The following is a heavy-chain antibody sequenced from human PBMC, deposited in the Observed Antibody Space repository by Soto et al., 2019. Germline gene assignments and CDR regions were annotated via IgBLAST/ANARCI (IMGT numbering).Heavy chain of an antibody. CDR2: IIPTFGTA. J-gene: IGHJ5*02. CDR3: ARDLEGGIAFFDP. CDR1: GVTFSSYS. D-gene: IGHD6-13*01. Sequence: ASVKVSCKASGVTFSSYSISWVRQAPGQGLEWMGGIIPTFGTANYAQKFQGRVTITADESTSTAYMELSSLRSEDTAVYYCARDLEGGIAFFDPWGQGTLVTVSS. V-gene: IGHV1-69*13.